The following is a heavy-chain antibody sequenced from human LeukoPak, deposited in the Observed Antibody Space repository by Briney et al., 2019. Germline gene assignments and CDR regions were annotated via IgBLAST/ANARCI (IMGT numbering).Heavy chain of an antibody. CDR3: ARGGSAEESSAYYKYYYYYMDV. D-gene: IGHD3-22*01. V-gene: IGHV4-61*01. J-gene: IGHJ6*03. CDR2: VYYSGST. Sequence: SETLSLTCTVSGGSISGGSYYWSWIRQPPGKGLEWIGYVYYSGSTNYNPSLKSRVTISVDTSKNQFSLKLSSVTAADTAVYYCARGGSAEESSAYYKYYYYYMDVWGKGTTVTVS. CDR1: GGSISGGSYY.